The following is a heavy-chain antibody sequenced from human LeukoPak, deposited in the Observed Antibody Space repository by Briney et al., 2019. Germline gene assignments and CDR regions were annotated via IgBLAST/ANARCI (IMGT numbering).Heavy chain of an antibody. J-gene: IGHJ3*02. CDR2: IYHSGST. V-gene: IGHV4-38-2*02. D-gene: IGHD2-21*02. CDR3: ARVEELVVVTANEPLGAFDI. Sequence: SETLSLTCTVSGYSISSGYYWGWSRQPPGRGLEWIGSIYHSGSTYYNPSLKSRVTISVDTSKNQFSLKLSSVTAADTAVYYCARVEELVVVTANEPLGAFDIWGQGTMVTVSS. CDR1: GYSISSGYY.